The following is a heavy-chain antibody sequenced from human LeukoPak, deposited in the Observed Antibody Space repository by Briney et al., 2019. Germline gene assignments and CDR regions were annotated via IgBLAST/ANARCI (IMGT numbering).Heavy chain of an antibody. CDR3: ASWAYSSSWSNWFDP. Sequence: PSQTLSLTCTVSGGSISSGGYYWSWIRQHPGKGLEWIGYIYYSGSTYYNPSLKSRVTISVDTSKNQFSLKLSSMTAADTAVYYCASWAYSSSWSNWFDPWGQGTLVTVSS. V-gene: IGHV4-31*03. CDR2: IYYSGST. CDR1: GGSISSGGYY. D-gene: IGHD6-13*01. J-gene: IGHJ5*02.